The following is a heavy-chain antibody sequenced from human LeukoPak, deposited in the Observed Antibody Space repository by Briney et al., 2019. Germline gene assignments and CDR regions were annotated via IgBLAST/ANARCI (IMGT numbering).Heavy chain of an antibody. CDR1: GFTFSNYW. D-gene: IGHD2-2*01. J-gene: IGHJ3*02. Sequence: AGSLRLSCAASGFTFSNYWMSWVRQAPGKGLEWVANINQDGSEKYYVDSVKGRFTISRDNAKNSLYLQMNSLRAEDTAVYYCASYCSSTNCHDAFDIWGQGTMVTVSS. CDR2: INQDGSEK. V-gene: IGHV3-7*02. CDR3: ASYCSSTNCHDAFDI.